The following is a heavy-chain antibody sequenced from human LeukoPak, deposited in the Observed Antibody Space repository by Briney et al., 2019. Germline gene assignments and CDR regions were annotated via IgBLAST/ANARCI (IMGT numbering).Heavy chain of an antibody. Sequence: GGSLRLSCAASGFTFSSYGMHWVRQAPGKGLEWVAVIWYDGSNKYYADSVKGRFTISRDNSKNSLYLQMNSLRAEDTAVYYCARESMVRGVIHYYYYGMDVWGKGTTVTVSS. CDR1: GFTFSSYG. CDR3: ARESMVRGVIHYYYYGMDV. CDR2: IWYDGSNK. V-gene: IGHV3-33*01. D-gene: IGHD3-10*01. J-gene: IGHJ6*04.